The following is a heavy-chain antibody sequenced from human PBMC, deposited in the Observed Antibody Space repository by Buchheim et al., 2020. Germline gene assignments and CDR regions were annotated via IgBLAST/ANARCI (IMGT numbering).Heavy chain of an antibody. CDR3: ARDFSGWSRDY. J-gene: IGHJ4*02. Sequence: DVQLVESGGGLVMPGGSLTLSCVTSGFSFSPFGMTWVRQAPGKELEWVATVGSGHHTFYADLVEGRFTVSSDNARSSVYLQRNSLRAEDTAVYFCARDFSGWSRDYWGQGTL. CDR2: VGSGHHT. V-gene: IGHV3-21*01. D-gene: IGHD6-19*01. CDR1: GFSFSPFG.